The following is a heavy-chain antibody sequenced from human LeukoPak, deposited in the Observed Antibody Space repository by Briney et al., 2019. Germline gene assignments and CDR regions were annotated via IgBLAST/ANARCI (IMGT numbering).Heavy chain of an antibody. CDR2: ISSSGCTI. V-gene: IGHV3-11*01. Sequence: PGGSLRLSCAASGFTFSHYYMSWIRQAPGKGLEWVSYISSSGCTIYYADSVKGRFTISRDNAKNSLYLQMNSLRAEDTAVYYCARDRGDIVVVAAAGVDYWGQGTLVTVSS. D-gene: IGHD2-2*01. CDR3: ARDRGDIVVVAAAGVDY. CDR1: GFTFSHYY. J-gene: IGHJ4*02.